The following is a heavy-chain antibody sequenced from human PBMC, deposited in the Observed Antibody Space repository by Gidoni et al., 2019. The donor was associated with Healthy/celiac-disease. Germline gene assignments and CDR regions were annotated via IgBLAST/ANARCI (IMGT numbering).Heavy chain of an antibody. D-gene: IGHD2-2*01. CDR3: AREKVVPAANYYYGMDV. J-gene: IGHJ6*02. V-gene: IGHV1-2*02. CDR1: GYTFTGYY. Sequence: QVQLVQSGAEVTKPGASVKVSCKASGYTFTGYYMHWVRQAPGQGLEWMGWINPNSGCTNYAQKFQGRVTMTRDTSISTAYMELSRLRSDDTAVYYCAREKVVPAANYYYGMDVWGQGTTVTVSS. CDR2: INPNSGCT.